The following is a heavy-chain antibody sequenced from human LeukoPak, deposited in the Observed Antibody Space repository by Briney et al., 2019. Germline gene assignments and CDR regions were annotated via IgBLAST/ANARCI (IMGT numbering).Heavy chain of an antibody. CDR2: ISSSSSYI. CDR3: ARDLAYCGGDCYSAREYYFDY. Sequence: GGPLRLSCAASGFTFSSYSMNWVRQAPGKGLEWVSSISSSSSYIYYADSVKGRFTISRDNAKNSLYLQMNSLRAEDTAVYYCARDLAYCGGDCYSAREYYFDYWGQGTLVTVSS. CDR1: GFTFSSYS. D-gene: IGHD2-21*01. J-gene: IGHJ4*02. V-gene: IGHV3-21*01.